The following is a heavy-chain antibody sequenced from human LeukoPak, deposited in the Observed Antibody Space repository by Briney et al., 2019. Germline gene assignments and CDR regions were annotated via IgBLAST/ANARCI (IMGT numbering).Heavy chain of an antibody. CDR3: ARVYCSSTSCYFGALDI. Sequence: ASVEVSCKASGYTFTGYYMHWVRQAPGQGLEWMGRINPNSGGTNYAQKFQGRVTMTRDTSNSTAYIELSRLRSDDTAVYYCARVYCSSTSCYFGALDIWGQGTMVTVSS. V-gene: IGHV1-2*06. D-gene: IGHD2-2*01. CDR2: INPNSGGT. J-gene: IGHJ3*02. CDR1: GYTFTGYY.